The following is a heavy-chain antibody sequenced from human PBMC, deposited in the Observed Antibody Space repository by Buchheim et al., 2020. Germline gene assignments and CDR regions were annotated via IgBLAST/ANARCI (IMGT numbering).Heavy chain of an antibody. Sequence: EVQLLESGGGLVQPGGSLRLSCAASGFTFSSYAMTWVRQAPGKGLEWVSYISSSTSTIYYTDSVKGRFTISRDNDKNSLYLQMNSLRDEDTAVYYCARDLWGSGGMDVWGQGTT. V-gene: IGHV3-48*02. CDR2: ISSSTSTI. J-gene: IGHJ6*02. D-gene: IGHD3-10*01. CDR3: ARDLWGSGGMDV. CDR1: GFTFSSYA.